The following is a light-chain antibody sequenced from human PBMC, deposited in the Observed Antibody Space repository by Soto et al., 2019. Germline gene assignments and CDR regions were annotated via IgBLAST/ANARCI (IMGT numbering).Light chain of an antibody. CDR3: SAHGGTNPYV. V-gene: IGLV2-8*01. CDR2: DVN. Sequence: QSALTQPPSASGSPGQSVAISCTGTASDIGGYTFVSWYQQHPGKAPKLLIYDVNKRPSGVPDRFSGSKSGNTASLTVSGLQXXXEADYYCSAHGGTNPYVFGTGTKLTVL. CDR1: ASDIGGYTF. J-gene: IGLJ1*01.